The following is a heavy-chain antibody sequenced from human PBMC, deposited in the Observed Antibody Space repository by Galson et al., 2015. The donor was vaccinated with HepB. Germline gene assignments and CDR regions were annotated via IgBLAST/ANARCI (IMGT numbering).Heavy chain of an antibody. Sequence: LSLTCAIYGGSFSDFYWSWIRQSPGMGLEWIGEVNLSGTVNYNPSLRSRITISVDVSKNQFSLKVNSVTAADTAVYYCARERIYYDIIIPYAFDIWGQGTMVTVSS. CDR1: GGSFSDFY. CDR3: ARERIYYDIIIPYAFDI. V-gene: IGHV4-34*01. D-gene: IGHD3-9*01. J-gene: IGHJ3*02. CDR2: VNLSGTV.